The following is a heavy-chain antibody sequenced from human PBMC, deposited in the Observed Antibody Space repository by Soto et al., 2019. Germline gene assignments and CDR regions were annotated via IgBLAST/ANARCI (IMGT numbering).Heavy chain of an antibody. J-gene: IGHJ4*02. D-gene: IGHD3-3*01. CDR2: ISGSGGST. CDR3: AKDRVTIFGVVIPDYFDY. CDR1: GFTFSSYA. Sequence: GGSLRLSCAASGFTFSSYAMSWVRQAPGKGLEWVSAISGSGGSTYYADSVKGRFTISRDNSKNTLYLQMNSLRAEDTAVYYCAKDRVTIFGVVIPDYFDYWGQGTLVTVSS. V-gene: IGHV3-23*01.